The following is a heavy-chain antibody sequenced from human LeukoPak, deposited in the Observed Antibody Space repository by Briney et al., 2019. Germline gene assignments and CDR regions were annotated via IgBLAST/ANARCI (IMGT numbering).Heavy chain of an antibody. J-gene: IGHJ4*02. Sequence: PGRSLRPSCAASEFTFSSYGMHWVRQAPGKGLEWVAVIWYDGSNKYYADSVKGRFTISRDNSKNTLYLQMNSLRAEDTAVYYCARVDQLLYYFDYWGQGTLVTVSS. D-gene: IGHD2-2*01. CDR1: EFTFSSYG. CDR3: ARVDQLLYYFDY. CDR2: IWYDGSNK. V-gene: IGHV3-33*01.